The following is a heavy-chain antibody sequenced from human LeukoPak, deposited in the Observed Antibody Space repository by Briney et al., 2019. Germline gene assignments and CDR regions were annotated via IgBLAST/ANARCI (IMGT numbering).Heavy chain of an antibody. V-gene: IGHV4-59*01. Sequence: SETLSLTCTVSGGSISSYYWSWIRQPPGKGLEWIGYIYYSGSTNYNPSLKSRVTISVDTFKNQFSLKLSSVTAADTAVYYCAGSIAVAGTFDYWGQGTLVTVSS. CDR3: AGSIAVAGTFDY. CDR2: IYYSGST. J-gene: IGHJ4*02. CDR1: GGSISSYY. D-gene: IGHD6-19*01.